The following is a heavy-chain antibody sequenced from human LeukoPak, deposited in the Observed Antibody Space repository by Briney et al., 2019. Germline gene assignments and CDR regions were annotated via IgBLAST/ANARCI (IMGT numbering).Heavy chain of an antibody. CDR1: GFTFSSYE. CDR3: AKEQYDFWSGYSHLYYMDV. Sequence: GGSLRLSCAASGFTFSSYEMNWVRQAPGKGLERVSCISSSGSTIYYADSVKGRFTMSRDNAKNSLYLQMNSLRAEDTAVYYCAKEQYDFWSGYSHLYYMDVWGKGTTVTVSS. D-gene: IGHD3-3*01. J-gene: IGHJ6*03. CDR2: ISSSGSTI. V-gene: IGHV3-48*03.